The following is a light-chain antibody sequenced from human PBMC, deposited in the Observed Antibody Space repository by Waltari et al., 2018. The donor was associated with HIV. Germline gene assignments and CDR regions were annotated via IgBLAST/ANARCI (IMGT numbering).Light chain of an antibody. Sequence: DIQMTQSPSSLSASVGDRVTITCRANQTISTYLNWYQQKPGKAPNLLIYAAFNLQSGVPSRFSGSGSGTDFTLTISSLQPEDFASYYCQQSYKAPRTFGQGTKVEIK. CDR2: AAF. V-gene: IGKV1-39*01. CDR3: QQSYKAPRT. J-gene: IGKJ1*01. CDR1: QTISTY.